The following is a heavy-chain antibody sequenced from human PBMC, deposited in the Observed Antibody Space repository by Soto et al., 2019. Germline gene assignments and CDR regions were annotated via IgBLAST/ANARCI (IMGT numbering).Heavy chain of an antibody. V-gene: IGHV4-4*07. CDR3: ARETPTIFGVVIDY. CDR1: GGSISSYY. Sequence: SETLSLTCTVSGGSISSYYWSWIRQPAGKGLEWIGRIYTSGSTNYNPPLKSRVTMSVDTSKKQFSLKLSSVTAADTAVYYCARETPTIFGVVIDYWGQGTLVTVSS. D-gene: IGHD3-3*01. J-gene: IGHJ4*02. CDR2: IYTSGST.